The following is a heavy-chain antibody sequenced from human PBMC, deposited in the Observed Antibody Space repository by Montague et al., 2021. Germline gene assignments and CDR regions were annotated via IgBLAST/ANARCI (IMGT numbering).Heavy chain of an antibody. V-gene: IGHV4-34*01. J-gene: IGHJ4*02. CDR3: TRGEVAVTGIDY. Sequence: SETLSLTCAVYGGSLSGYIWNWIRQPPGRDLEWIGRISHTGSTSYNPSLKSRVTMSVDTSENHVSLRLSSVTAADTAVYYCTRGEVAVTGIDYWGQGALVTVSS. CDR1: GGSLSGYI. D-gene: IGHD6-19*01. CDR2: ISHTGST.